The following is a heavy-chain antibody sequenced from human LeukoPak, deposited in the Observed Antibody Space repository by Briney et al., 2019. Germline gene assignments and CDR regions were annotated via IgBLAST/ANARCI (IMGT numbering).Heavy chain of an antibody. J-gene: IGHJ6*03. D-gene: IGHD6-13*01. CDR2: INHSGST. Sequence: SETLSLTCAVYGGYFSDYYWTWIRQPPGRGLEWIGEINHSGSTHYHPSLKSRLTISVDTSKNQFSLKLSSVTAADTAVYYCARGGIAAAGTGFRYYYYYMDVWGKGTTVTVSS. V-gene: IGHV4-34*01. CDR3: ARGGIAAAGTGFRYYYYYMDV. CDR1: GGYFSDYY.